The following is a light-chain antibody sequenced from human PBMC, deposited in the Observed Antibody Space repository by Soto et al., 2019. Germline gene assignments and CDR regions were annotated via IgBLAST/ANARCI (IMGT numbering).Light chain of an antibody. CDR3: QQYNSYSLT. CDR1: QSISNW. V-gene: IGKV1-5*01. CDR2: DAY. Sequence: IQMTQSPSTLSASVGDRVTITCRASQSISNWLAWYQQKPGKVPKLLIYDAYSLESGVPSRFSGSGSGTEFTLTISSLQPDDFATYYCQQYNSYSLTFGPGTKVDIK. J-gene: IGKJ3*01.